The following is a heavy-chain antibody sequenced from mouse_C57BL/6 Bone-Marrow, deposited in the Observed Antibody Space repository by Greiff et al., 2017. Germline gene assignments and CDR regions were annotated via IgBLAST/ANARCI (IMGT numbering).Heavy chain of an antibody. Sequence: QVQLQQPGAELVKPGASVKLSCKASGYTFTSSWMHWVKQRPGQGLEWIGMIHPNSGSTNYNEKFKSKATLTVDKSSSTAYMQLSSLTSEDSAVYYCARVHYYGRGDYWGQGTTVTVSS. J-gene: IGHJ2*01. V-gene: IGHV1-64*01. CDR1: GYTFTSSW. CDR2: IHPNSGST. CDR3: ARVHYYGRGDY. D-gene: IGHD1-1*01.